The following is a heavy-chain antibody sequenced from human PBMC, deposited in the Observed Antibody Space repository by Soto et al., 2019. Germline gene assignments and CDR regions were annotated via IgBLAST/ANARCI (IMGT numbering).Heavy chain of an antibody. V-gene: IGHV4-39*01. CDR3: ASYGASGSYYNWFDS. CDR1: GGSIGSTLYY. D-gene: IGHD3-10*01. Sequence: PSETLSLTCTVSGGSIGSTLYYWGWVRQPPGKRLEWIGSIYFSGSTYYNPSLKSRVTISVDTSKNQYSLQLSSVTAADTALYYCASYGASGSYYNWFDSSGQRTLVPVSS. J-gene: IGHJ5*01. CDR2: IYFSGST.